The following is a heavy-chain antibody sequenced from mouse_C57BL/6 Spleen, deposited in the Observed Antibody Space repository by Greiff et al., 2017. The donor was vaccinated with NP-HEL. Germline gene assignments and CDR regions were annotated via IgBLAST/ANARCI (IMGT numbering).Heavy chain of an antibody. CDR2: IHPNSGST. CDR1: GYTFTSYW. CDR3: ARGITTVVARYFDY. V-gene: IGHV1-64*01. Sequence: VQLQQPGAELVKPGASVKLSCKASGYTFTSYWMHWVKQRPGQGLEWIGMIHPNSGSTNYNEKFKSKATLTVDKSSSTAYMQLSSLTSEDSAVYYCARGITTVVARYFDYWGQGTTLTVSS. D-gene: IGHD1-1*01. J-gene: IGHJ2*01.